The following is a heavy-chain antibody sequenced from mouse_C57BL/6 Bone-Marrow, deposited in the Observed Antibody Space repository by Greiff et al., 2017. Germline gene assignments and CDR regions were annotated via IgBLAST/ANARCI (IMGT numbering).Heavy chain of an antibody. V-gene: IGHV1-82*01. D-gene: IGHD2-2*01. CDR2: IYPGDGDT. Sequence: QVQLQQPGPELVKPGASVKISCKASGYAFSSSWMNWVKQRPGKGLEWIGRIYPGDGDTNYNGKFKGKATLTADKSSSPAYMQLSSRTSEDAAVYFCARGGYDAWFAYGGQGTLVTVSA. CDR3: ARGGYDAWFAY. J-gene: IGHJ3*01. CDR1: GYAFSSSW.